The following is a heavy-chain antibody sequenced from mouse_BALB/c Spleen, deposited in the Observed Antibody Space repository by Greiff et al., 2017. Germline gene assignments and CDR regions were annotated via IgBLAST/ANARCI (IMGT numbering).Heavy chain of an antibody. CDR1: GFNFLDTY. D-gene: IGHD2-1*01. CDR3: ARNGNYWSAY. V-gene: IGHV14-3*02. CDR2: IDAANGNT. J-gene: IGHJ3*01. Sequence: VQLHQPEAEFVNPGASVKSPCTALGFNFLDTYMHWVKQRPEQGLEWFGRIDAANGNTKYDPKFQGKATITADTSSNTAYLQLSSLTSEDTAVYYCARNGNYWSAYWGQGTLVTVSA.